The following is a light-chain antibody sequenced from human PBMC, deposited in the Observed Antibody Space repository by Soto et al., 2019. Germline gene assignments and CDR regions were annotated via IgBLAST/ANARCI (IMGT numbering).Light chain of an antibody. Sequence: QSALTQPASVSGSPGQSIAISCTGTSSDVGGYDYVSWYQQHPGKAPKLMIYDVSNRPSGVSNRFSGSKSDNTASLTISGLQAEDEAAYYCSSYTSSSTYVFGTGTKVTVL. V-gene: IGLV2-14*01. CDR3: SSYTSSSTYV. CDR2: DVS. CDR1: SSDVGGYDY. J-gene: IGLJ1*01.